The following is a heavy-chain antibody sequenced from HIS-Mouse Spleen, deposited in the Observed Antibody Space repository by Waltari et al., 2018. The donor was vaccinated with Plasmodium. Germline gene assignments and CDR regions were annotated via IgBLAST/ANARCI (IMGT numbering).Heavy chain of an antibody. CDR2: IKQDGSDN. J-gene: IGHJ2*01. V-gene: IGHV3-7*01. CDR1: GFTFSSYW. Sequence: EVQLVESGGGLVQPGGSLRLSCAASGFTFSSYWMCWVRQAPVKGLEWVAKIKQDGSDNYYVDSVKGRFTITRDNAKNSLYLHMNSLRAEDTAVYYCASSWYWYFDLWGRGTLVTVSS. D-gene: IGHD6-13*01. CDR3: ASSWYWYFDL.